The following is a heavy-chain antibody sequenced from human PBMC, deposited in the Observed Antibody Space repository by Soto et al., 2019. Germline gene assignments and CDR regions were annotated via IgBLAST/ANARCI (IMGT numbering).Heavy chain of an antibody. D-gene: IGHD6-19*01. Sequence: GFLRLSCAASGLTLSTYNMNWFRQAPGKGLEWISYISRSSTTVYYADSVKGRFTVSRDNARSSLYLQLNSLRDEDTALYYCARDPSPDSSGWYYFDYWGQGTPVTVSS. CDR2: ISRSSTTV. V-gene: IGHV3-48*02. CDR1: GLTLSTYN. CDR3: ARDPSPDSSGWYYFDY. J-gene: IGHJ4*02.